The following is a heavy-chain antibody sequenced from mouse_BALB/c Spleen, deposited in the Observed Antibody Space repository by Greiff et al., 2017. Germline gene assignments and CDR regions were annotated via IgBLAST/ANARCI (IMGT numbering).Heavy chain of an antibody. CDR1: GYTFTSYW. J-gene: IGHJ4*01. Sequence: VMLVESGAELAKPGASVKMSCKASGYTFTSYWMHWVKQRPGQGLEWIGYINPSTGYTEYNQKFKDKATLTADKSSSTAYMPLSSLTSEDSAVYYCARDYGSSDYAMDYWGQGTSVTVSS. D-gene: IGHD1-1*01. CDR2: INPSTGYT. V-gene: IGHV1-7*01. CDR3: ARDYGSSDYAMDY.